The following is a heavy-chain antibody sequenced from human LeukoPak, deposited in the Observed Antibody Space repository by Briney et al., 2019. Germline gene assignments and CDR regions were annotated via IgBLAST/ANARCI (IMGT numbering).Heavy chain of an antibody. CDR1: GFIFSTYW. CDR2: IKYDGNEK. D-gene: IGHD7-27*01. V-gene: IGHV3-7*01. J-gene: IGHJ4*02. CDR3: VRESFSRGDFN. Sequence: GGSLRFSCAASGFIFSTYWMTWVRQAPRKGLEWVATIKYDGNEKYYVDSVRGRFTISRDNAKSSLYLQMNSLTAEDTAVYYCVRESFSRGDFNWGQGTLVSVSS.